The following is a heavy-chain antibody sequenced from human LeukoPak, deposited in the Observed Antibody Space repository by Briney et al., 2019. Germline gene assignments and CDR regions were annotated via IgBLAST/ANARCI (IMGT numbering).Heavy chain of an antibody. V-gene: IGHV1-2*02. J-gene: IGHJ4*02. CDR1: GYTFTGYY. CDR2: INPNSGGT. CDR3: AREPRRFGD. D-gene: IGHD3-10*01. Sequence: ASVKVSCKASGYTFTGYYMHWVRQAPGQGLEWMGWINPNSGGTNYAQKFQGRITMTWDTSISTAYMELSGLTYEDTAVYYCAREPRRFGDWGQGTLITVSS.